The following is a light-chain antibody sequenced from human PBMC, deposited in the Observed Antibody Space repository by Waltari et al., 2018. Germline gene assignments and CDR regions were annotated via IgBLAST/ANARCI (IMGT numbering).Light chain of an antibody. V-gene: IGKV3-20*01. J-gene: IGKJ1*01. Sequence: EIVLTQSPGTASLSPGERVTLACRASQTVGSSSLAWYQQKPGQAPRLVIYRASRRATGIPDRFHGSAYGTDFSLTISRLRPEDFAVYYCQQHGTLPATFGPVTTVEIK. CDR3: QQHGTLPAT. CDR1: QTVGSSS. CDR2: RAS.